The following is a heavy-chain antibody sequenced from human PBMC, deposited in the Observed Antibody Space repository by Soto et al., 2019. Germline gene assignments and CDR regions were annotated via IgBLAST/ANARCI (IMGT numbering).Heavy chain of an antibody. Sequence: LSLTCTVSGGSISSGDYYWSWIRQPPGKGLEWIGYIYPTDTTYYNPSLESRVSLSMDTSRNQFSLQLTSVTAADTAVYFCAREARSPYKWIDPWGQGTLLTVYS. CDR3: AREARSPYKWIDP. CDR2: IYPTDTT. CDR1: GGSISSGDYY. V-gene: IGHV4-30-4*01. J-gene: IGHJ5*02.